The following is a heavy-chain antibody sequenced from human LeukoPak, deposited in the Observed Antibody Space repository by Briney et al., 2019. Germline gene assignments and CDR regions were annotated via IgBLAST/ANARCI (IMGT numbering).Heavy chain of an antibody. Sequence: GGSLRLSCAASGFTLSDYYMSWIRQAPGKGLEWVSYISSSGSTIYYADSVKGRFTISRDNAKNSLYLQMNSLRAEDTAVYYCARVRIAAAGNEGAFDIWGQGTMVTVSS. CDR2: ISSSGSTI. D-gene: IGHD6-13*01. J-gene: IGHJ3*02. V-gene: IGHV3-11*01. CDR1: GFTLSDYY. CDR3: ARVRIAAAGNEGAFDI.